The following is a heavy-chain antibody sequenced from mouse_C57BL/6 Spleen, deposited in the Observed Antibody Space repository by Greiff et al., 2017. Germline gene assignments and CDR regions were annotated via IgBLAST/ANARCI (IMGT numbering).Heavy chain of an antibody. Sequence: QVQLKQPGAELVRPGSSVKLSCKASGYTFTSYWMHWVKQRPIQGLEWIGNIDPSDSETHYNQKFKDKATLTVDKSSSTAYMQLSSLTSEASAVYYCARWGNGYFDVWGTGTTVTVSS. CDR1: GYTFTSYW. CDR3: ARWGNGYFDV. J-gene: IGHJ1*03. V-gene: IGHV1-52*01. CDR2: IDPSDSET.